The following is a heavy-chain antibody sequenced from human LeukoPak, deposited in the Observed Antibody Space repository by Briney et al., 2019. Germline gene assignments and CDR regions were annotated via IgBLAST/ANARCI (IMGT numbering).Heavy chain of an antibody. D-gene: IGHD2/OR15-2a*01. V-gene: IGHV4-59*02. CDR2: IYYSGST. Sequence: PSETLSLTCTVSGGSVSSRYWSWIRQPPGKGLEWIGYIYYSGSTNYNPSLKSRVTISVDTSKNQFSLKLSSVTAADTAVYYCARELRSFLTENWFDPWGQGTLVTVSS. CDR1: GGSVSSRY. J-gene: IGHJ5*02. CDR3: ARELRSFLTENWFDP.